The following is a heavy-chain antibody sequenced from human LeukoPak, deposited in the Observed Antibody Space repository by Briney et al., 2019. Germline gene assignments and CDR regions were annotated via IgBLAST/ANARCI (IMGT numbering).Heavy chain of an antibody. D-gene: IGHD6-13*01. Sequence: GGSLRLSCAASGFDFSTYAINWVRQAPGKGLEWVSAISGCGGSTYYADSVKGRFTLSRDNSKNTLYLQMTSLRAEDTAVYYCANLGAAAGTYFDYWGQRTLVTVS. CDR3: ANLGAAAGTYFDY. J-gene: IGHJ4*02. CDR2: ISGCGGST. V-gene: IGHV3-23*01. CDR1: GFDFSTYA.